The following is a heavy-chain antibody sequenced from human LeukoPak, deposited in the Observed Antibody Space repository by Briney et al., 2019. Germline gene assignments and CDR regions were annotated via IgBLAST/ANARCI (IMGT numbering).Heavy chain of an antibody. CDR1: GFTFSSYA. J-gene: IGHJ5*02. CDR2: IGYRSSPI. Sequence: GGSLRLSCAASGFTFSSYAMSWVRQAPGKGLEWVSYIGYRSSPIHYADSVKGRFTISRDNAENSLYLQMNSLRAEDTAVYYCARAPRADDNWFDPWGQGTLVTVSS. D-gene: IGHD5-24*01. CDR3: ARAPRADDNWFDP. V-gene: IGHV3-48*01.